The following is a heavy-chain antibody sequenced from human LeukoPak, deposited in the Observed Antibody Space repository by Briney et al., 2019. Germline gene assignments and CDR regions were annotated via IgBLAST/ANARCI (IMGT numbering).Heavy chain of an antibody. D-gene: IGHD3-22*01. J-gene: IGHJ3*02. CDR3: ARGPVLYQKGAYYDSSGDAFDI. CDR1: GGSISSGSYY. V-gene: IGHV4-61*02. Sequence: SQTLSLTCTVSGGSISSGSYYWSWIRQPAGKGLEWIGRIYTSGTTNYNPSLKSRVTISVDTSKNQFSLKLSSVTAADTAVYYCARGPVLYQKGAYYDSSGDAFDIWGQGTMVAVSS. CDR2: IYTSGTT.